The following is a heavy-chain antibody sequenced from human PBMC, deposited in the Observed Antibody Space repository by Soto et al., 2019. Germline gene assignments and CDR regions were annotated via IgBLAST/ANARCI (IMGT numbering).Heavy chain of an antibody. Sequence: QLQLQESGPGLVKPSETLSLTCSVSDDSINSDKYYWGWIRQPPGKGLEWIGSIYYRGNAYYNPSLQRRVTISLDKSRSQFSLKLNSVTAADSAVYFCARLEGLATISYYFDFWGPGALVTVSS. CDR2: IYYRGNA. J-gene: IGHJ4*02. D-gene: IGHD3-9*01. CDR1: DDSINSDKYY. CDR3: ARLEGLATISYYFDF. V-gene: IGHV4-39*01.